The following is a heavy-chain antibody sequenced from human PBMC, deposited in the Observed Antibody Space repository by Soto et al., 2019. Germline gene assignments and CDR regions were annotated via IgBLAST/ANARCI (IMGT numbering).Heavy chain of an antibody. CDR2: ISGSGGST. D-gene: IGHD3-10*01. V-gene: IGHV3-23*01. CDR1: GFTFSSYA. CDR3: AKDFRVFYYYGMDV. J-gene: IGHJ6*02. Sequence: GGSLRLSCAASGFTFSSYAMSWVRQAPGKGLEWVSAISGSGGSTYYADSVKGRFTISRDNPKNTLYLQMNSLRAEDTAVYYCAKDFRVFYYYGMDVWGQGTTVTVS.